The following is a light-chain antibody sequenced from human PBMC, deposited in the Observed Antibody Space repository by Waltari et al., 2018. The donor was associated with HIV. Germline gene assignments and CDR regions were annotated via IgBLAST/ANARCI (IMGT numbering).Light chain of an antibody. J-gene: IGKJ5*01. V-gene: IGKV3-11*01. CDR2: DAS. Sequence: EIVLTQSPATLSLSPGERATLSCRASQSVSNYLAWYQQKPGQAPRLLIFDASNRAAGIAARFSGSGSGTDFTLTISSLEPEEFAVYYCQHRSNRPLFGQGTRLEIK. CDR3: QHRSNRPL. CDR1: QSVSNY.